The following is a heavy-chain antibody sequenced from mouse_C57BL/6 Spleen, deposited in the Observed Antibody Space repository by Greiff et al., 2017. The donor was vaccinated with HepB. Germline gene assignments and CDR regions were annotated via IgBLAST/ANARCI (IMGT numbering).Heavy chain of an antibody. Sequence: QVHVKQSGAELVKPGASVKLSCKASGYTFTSYWMHWVKQRPGRGLEWIGRIDPNSGGTKYNEKFKSKATLTVDKPSSTAYMQLSSLTSEDSAVYYCARFYSNSPVYYAMDDWGQGTSVTISS. J-gene: IGHJ4*01. D-gene: IGHD2-5*01. CDR1: GYTFTSYW. CDR3: ARFYSNSPVYYAMDD. V-gene: IGHV1-72*01. CDR2: IDPNSGGT.